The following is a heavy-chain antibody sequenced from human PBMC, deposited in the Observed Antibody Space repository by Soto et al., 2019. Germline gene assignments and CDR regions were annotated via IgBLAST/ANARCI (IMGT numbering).Heavy chain of an antibody. V-gene: IGHV1-18*01. Sequence: QVQLVQSGAEVKKPGASVKVSCKASGYTFTNYGISWVRQAPGQGLEWMGWISAYNGNTKYAQKLQGRVTMTTDTSASTAYMELRSLRSDDTAVYYCARGVGSGSYYNQYNWFDPWGQGTLVTVSS. CDR2: ISAYNGNT. D-gene: IGHD3-10*01. J-gene: IGHJ5*02. CDR3: ARGVGSGSYYNQYNWFDP. CDR1: GYTFTNYG.